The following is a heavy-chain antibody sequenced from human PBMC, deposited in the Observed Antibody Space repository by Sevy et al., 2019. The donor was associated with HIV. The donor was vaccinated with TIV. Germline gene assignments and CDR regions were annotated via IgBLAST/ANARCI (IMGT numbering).Heavy chain of an antibody. CDR2: ISGVGGST. J-gene: IGHJ4*02. V-gene: IGHV3-23*01. D-gene: IGHD1-7*01. Sequence: GGSLRLSCAASGFTFSSYGMSWVRQTPGKGLEWVSVISGVGGSTYYADSVKGRFTISRDNSKNTLYLQMNSLRAEDTAVYYCAKSGGNYLGYNFDYWGQGTLVTVSS. CDR1: GFTFSSYG. CDR3: AKSGGNYLGYNFDY.